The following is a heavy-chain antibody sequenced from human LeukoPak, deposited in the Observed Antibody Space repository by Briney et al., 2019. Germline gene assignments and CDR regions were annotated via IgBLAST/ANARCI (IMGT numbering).Heavy chain of an antibody. Sequence: SETLSLTCAVYGGSFSGYYWSWIRQPPGKGLEWIGEINHSGSTNYNPSLKSRVTMSVDTSKNQFSLKLTSVTAADTAVYYCARGIGEYSYGYGFWGQGALVTVSS. D-gene: IGHD5-18*01. CDR2: INHSGST. V-gene: IGHV4-34*01. CDR1: GGSFSGYY. J-gene: IGHJ4*02. CDR3: ARGIGEYSYGYGF.